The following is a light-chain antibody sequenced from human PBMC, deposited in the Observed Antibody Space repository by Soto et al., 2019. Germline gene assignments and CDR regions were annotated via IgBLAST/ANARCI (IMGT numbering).Light chain of an antibody. J-gene: IGLJ2*01. CDR1: SGHSSYA. CDR3: QTCCTGLVV. CDR2: LNSDGSH. V-gene: IGLV4-69*01. Sequence: QPVLTQSPSASASLGASVKRTCTLSSGHSSYAIAWHQQQTEKGPRYLMKLNSDGSHSKGDGIPDRFSVSSSGAERYLTISSLQSDDEADYYCQTCCTGLVVFGGETKLTVL.